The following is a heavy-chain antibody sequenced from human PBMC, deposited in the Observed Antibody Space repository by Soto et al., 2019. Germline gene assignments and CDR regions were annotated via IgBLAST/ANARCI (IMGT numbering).Heavy chain of an antibody. D-gene: IGHD1-26*01. CDR3: VRVGVGIGNHFDS. Sequence: SETLSLTCSVSNGSISGFYWTWIRQPPGKILEWIGYIHYSGRTDYNPSLTSRATMSVDTSKDQFSLNLKSITAADTAVYYCVRVGVGIGNHFDSWGRGTLVTVSS. CDR2: IHYSGRT. J-gene: IGHJ4*02. CDR1: NGSISGFY. V-gene: IGHV4-59*12.